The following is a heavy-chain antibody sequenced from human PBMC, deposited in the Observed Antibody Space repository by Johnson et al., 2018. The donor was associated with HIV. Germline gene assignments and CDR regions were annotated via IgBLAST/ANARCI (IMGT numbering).Heavy chain of an antibody. J-gene: IGHJ3*02. CDR2: IRYDGSNK. CDR3: TTCERGGFGEGAFDI. Sequence: QVQLVESGGGVVQPGGSLRLSCAASGFTFRSYGMHWVRQAPGKGLEWVAFIRYDGSNKYYADSVKGRFTISRDNSKNTLFLQMNSLKIEDTAVYYCTTCERGGFGEGAFDIWGQGTMVTVSS. CDR1: GFTFRSYG. V-gene: IGHV3-30*02. D-gene: IGHD3-10*01.